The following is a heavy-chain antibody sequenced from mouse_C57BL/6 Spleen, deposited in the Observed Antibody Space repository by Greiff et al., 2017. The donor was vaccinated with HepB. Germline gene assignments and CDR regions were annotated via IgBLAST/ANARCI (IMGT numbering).Heavy chain of an antibody. Sequence: QVQLQQSGAELVKPGASVKMSCKASGYTFTSYWITWVKQRPGQGLEWIGDIYPDSGSTNYNEKFKSKATMTVDTSSSTAYMQLSSLTSEDSAVYCCTRESTTVVFDVWGTGTTVTVSS. CDR3: TRESTTVVFDV. CDR1: GYTFTSYW. V-gene: IGHV1-55*01. J-gene: IGHJ1*03. CDR2: IYPDSGST. D-gene: IGHD1-1*01.